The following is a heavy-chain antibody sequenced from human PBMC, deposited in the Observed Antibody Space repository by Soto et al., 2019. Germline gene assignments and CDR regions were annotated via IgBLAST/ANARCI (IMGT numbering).Heavy chain of an antibody. D-gene: IGHD6-13*01. CDR3: ARDFRGKQQLELGPWFDP. V-gene: IGHV3-33*01. J-gene: IGHJ5*02. CDR1: GFTFSSYG. Sequence: PGGSLRLSCAASGFTFSSYGMHWVRQAPGKGLEWVAVIWYDGSNKYYADSVKGRFTISRDNSKNTLYLQMNSLRAEDTAVYYCARDFRGKQQLELGPWFDPWGQGTLVTVSS. CDR2: IWYDGSNK.